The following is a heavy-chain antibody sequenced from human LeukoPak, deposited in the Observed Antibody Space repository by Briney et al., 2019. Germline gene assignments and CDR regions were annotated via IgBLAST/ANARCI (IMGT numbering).Heavy chain of an antibody. J-gene: IGHJ4*02. CDR3: ARVGVSYYSDY. V-gene: IGHV3-48*03. D-gene: IGHD2-8*02. Sequence: GGSLRLSRAASGFTFSTYEMNWVRQVPGKGLEWVSNISITGTIINYADSVKGRFTVSRDNAKNSLYLQMNSLRAEDTAVYYCARVGVSYYSDYWGQGTLVTVSS. CDR1: GFTFSTYE. CDR2: ISITGTII.